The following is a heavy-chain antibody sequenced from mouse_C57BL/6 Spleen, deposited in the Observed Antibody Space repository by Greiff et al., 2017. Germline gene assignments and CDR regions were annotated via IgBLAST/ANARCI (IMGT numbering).Heavy chain of an antibody. D-gene: IGHD4-1*01. Sequence: EVHLVESGGGLVKPGGSLKLSCAASGFTFSSYAMSWVRQTPEKRLEWVATISAGGSYTYYPDNVKGRFTISRDNAKNNLYLQMSHLKSEDTAMYYLSSRTGGRDYWGQGTTLTVAS. CDR1: GFTFSSYA. CDR2: ISAGGSYT. V-gene: IGHV5-4*01. CDR3: SSRTGGRDY. J-gene: IGHJ2*01.